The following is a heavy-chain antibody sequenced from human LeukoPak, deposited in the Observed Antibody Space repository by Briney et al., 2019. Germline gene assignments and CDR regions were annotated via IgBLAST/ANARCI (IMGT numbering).Heavy chain of an antibody. CDR1: GFTFSTYA. D-gene: IGHD3-3*01. J-gene: IGHJ6*04. CDR2: IRNDGTNK. Sequence: GGSLRLSCATSGFTFSTYAMHWVRQAPGKGLEWVASIRNDGTNKNHVDSVKGRFTISRDNSKNTLFLQMDSLRPEDTAIYYCAKSWSGYYHYHMDVWGKGTTVTVSS. CDR3: AKSWSGYYHYHMDV. V-gene: IGHV3-30*02.